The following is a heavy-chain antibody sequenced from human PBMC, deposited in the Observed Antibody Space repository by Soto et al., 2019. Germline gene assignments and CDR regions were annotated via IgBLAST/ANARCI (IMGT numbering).Heavy chain of an antibody. D-gene: IGHD2-15*01. CDR3: ARTKCSGGSCYSWSLAY. CDR1: GGSITTGGYY. CDR2: RYYSEST. V-gene: IGHV4-31*02. Sequence: TLSLTCTVSGGSITTGGYYWSWIRQLPGKGLEWIGHRYYSESTYYNPSLKSRVSISLDTSKNQFSLKLSFVTAADTAMYYCARTKCSGGSCYSWSLAYWGQGTQVTVSS. J-gene: IGHJ4*02.